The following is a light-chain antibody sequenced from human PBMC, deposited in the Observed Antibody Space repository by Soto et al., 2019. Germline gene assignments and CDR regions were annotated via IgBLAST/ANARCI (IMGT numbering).Light chain of an antibody. CDR1: QTISSL. CDR3: QQYNYYWT. V-gene: IGKV1-5*01. CDR2: DAS. J-gene: IGKJ1*01. Sequence: IRMTQSHSTLSASVGDRVTITSRASQTISSLLAWHQVKPGKAPKLLIYDASNLESGVPPRFSGSGSGTEFSLTISSLQPDDFGTYYCQQYNYYWTFGQGTKVDIK.